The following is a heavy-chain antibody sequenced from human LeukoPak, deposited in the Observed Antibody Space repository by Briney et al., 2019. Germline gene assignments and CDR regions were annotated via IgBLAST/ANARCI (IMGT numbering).Heavy chain of an antibody. CDR1: GFTLSSYG. Sequence: GGSLRLSCATSGFTLSSYGMHWVRQAPGKGLEWMTFIRYDGNKKYYADSVKGRFTISRDNSKNTLYLQMNSLRAEDTAVYYCAKDTQPVGLDYWGQGTLVTVSS. CDR2: IRYDGNKK. D-gene: IGHD5-18*01. J-gene: IGHJ4*02. V-gene: IGHV3-30*02. CDR3: AKDTQPVGLDY.